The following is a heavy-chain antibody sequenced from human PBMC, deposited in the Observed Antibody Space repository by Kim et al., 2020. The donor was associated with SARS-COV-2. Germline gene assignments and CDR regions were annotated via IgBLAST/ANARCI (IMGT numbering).Heavy chain of an antibody. CDR3: AKDHRPRRGGSCPPDY. V-gene: IGHV3-23*01. D-gene: IGHD2-15*01. Sequence: VKGRFTISRDNSKNTLYLQMNSLRAEDTAVYYCAKDHRPRRGGSCPPDYWGQGTLVTVSS. J-gene: IGHJ4*02.